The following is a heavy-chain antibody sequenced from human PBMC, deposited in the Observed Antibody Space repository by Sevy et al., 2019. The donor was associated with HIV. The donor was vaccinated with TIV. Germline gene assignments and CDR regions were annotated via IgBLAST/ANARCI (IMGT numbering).Heavy chain of an antibody. D-gene: IGHD2-8*01. CDR1: GFTFSKYS. J-gene: IGHJ4*02. V-gene: IGHV3-23*01. CDR2: FSFGCGRI. Sequence: GGSLRLSCEASGFTFSKYSMSWVRQAPGKGLEWVSTFSFGCGRINYADSVKGRFPISRDDSKNTLYLQMNSLRAEDTAVYYCAREGCTKPHDYWGQGPLVTVSS. CDR3: AREGCTKPHDY.